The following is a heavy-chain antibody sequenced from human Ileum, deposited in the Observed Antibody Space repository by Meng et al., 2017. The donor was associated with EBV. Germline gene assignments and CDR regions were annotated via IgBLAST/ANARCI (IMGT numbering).Heavy chain of an antibody. CDR1: GYTFSNYA. D-gene: IGHD3-22*01. CDR2: INAGNGDT. V-gene: IGHV1-3*01. J-gene: IGHJ4*02. CDR3: ARFSSGYFFGN. Sequence: QVQLVQSGAEVKKPGASVKVSCKASGYTFSNYAMNWVRQAPGQRLEWMGWINAGNGDTKYSQKFQGRVTITRDTSASTGYMELSSLRSEDTAVYYCARFSSGYFFGNWCQGTLVTVAS.